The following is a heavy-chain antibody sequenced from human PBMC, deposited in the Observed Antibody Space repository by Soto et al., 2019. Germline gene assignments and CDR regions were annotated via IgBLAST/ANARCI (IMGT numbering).Heavy chain of an antibody. J-gene: IGHJ5*02. D-gene: IGHD6-19*01. CDR2: ISGSSSDI. CDR1: GFTFSSYS. Sequence: GGSLRLSCAASGFTFSSYSMNWVRQAPGKGLEWVSYISGSSSDIYYADSVKGRFTISRDNAENSLYLQMDSLRDEDTAIYYCARSPWQWLGNNWFDPWGQGTLVTVSS. CDR3: ARSPWQWLGNNWFDP. V-gene: IGHV3-48*02.